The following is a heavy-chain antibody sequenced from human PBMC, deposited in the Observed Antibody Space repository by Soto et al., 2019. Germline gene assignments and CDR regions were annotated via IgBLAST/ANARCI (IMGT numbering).Heavy chain of an antibody. D-gene: IGHD2-15*01. V-gene: IGHV1-69*13. Sequence: SVKVSCKASGGTFSSYAISWVRQAPGQGLEWMGGIIPIFGTANYAQKFQGRVTITADESTSTAYMELSSLRSEDTAVYYCASSDEDIVVVVAGYYYGMDVWGQGTTVTVSS. CDR2: IIPIFGTA. CDR3: ASSDEDIVVVVAGYYYGMDV. J-gene: IGHJ6*02. CDR1: GGTFSSYA.